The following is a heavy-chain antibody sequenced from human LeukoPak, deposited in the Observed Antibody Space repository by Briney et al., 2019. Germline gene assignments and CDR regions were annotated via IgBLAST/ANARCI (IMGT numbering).Heavy chain of an antibody. J-gene: IGHJ4*02. D-gene: IGHD4-17*01. CDR3: ARERRGADYGNYVDY. V-gene: IGHV4-61*02. Sequence: SETLSLTCTVSGGSISSGSYYWSWIRQPAGKGLEWIGRIYTSGSTNYNPSLKSRVTISVDTSKNQFSLKLSSVTAADTAVYYCARERRGADYGNYVDYWGQGTLVTVSS. CDR2: IYTSGST. CDR1: GGSISSGSYY.